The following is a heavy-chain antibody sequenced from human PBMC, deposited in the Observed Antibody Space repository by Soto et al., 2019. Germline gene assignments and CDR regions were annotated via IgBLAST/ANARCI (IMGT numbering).Heavy chain of an antibody. CDR1: GFSFSSYG. Sequence: GSLRLSCAASGFSFSSYGMHWVRQAPGKGLEWVAVISYDVTNKYYADYVKGRFTISRDNSKNTLYLQMNSLRAEDTAVYYCAKDLRIAVAGTDYFDSWGQGTLVTVSS. CDR2: ISYDVTNK. D-gene: IGHD6-19*01. J-gene: IGHJ4*02. CDR3: AKDLRIAVAGTDYFDS. V-gene: IGHV3-30*18.